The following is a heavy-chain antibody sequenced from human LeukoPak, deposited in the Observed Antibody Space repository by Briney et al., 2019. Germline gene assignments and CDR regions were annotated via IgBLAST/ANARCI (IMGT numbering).Heavy chain of an antibody. J-gene: IGHJ4*02. Sequence: SETLSLTCTVSGGSISSSSYYWGWIRQPPGKGLEWIGSIYYSGSTYYNPSLKSRVTISVDTSRNQFSLKLSSVTAADTAVYYCARHRQVHYYDSSGDFDYWGQGTLVTVSS. CDR3: ARHRQVHYYDSSGDFDY. V-gene: IGHV4-39*01. CDR1: GGSISSSSYY. D-gene: IGHD3-22*01. CDR2: IYYSGST.